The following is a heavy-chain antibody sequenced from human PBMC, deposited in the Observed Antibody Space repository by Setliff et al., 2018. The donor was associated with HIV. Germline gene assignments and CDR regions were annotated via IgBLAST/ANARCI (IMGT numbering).Heavy chain of an antibody. D-gene: IGHD3-22*01. V-gene: IGHV4-4*09. CDR1: GGSISRYY. CDR2: SHPSGNT. CDR3: ARHAIDSGGYYSQFDY. Sequence: SETLSLTCTVSGGSISRYYWSWIRQPPGKGLEWIGYSHPSGNTNYNPSLKSRVTISVDTSKNQFSLKLSSVTAADTAVYYCARHAIDSGGYYSQFDYWGQGTLVTVSS. J-gene: IGHJ4*02.